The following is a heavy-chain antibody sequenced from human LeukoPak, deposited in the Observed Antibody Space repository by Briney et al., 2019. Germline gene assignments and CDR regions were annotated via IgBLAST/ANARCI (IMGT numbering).Heavy chain of an antibody. J-gene: IGHJ4*02. Sequence: GGSLRLSCAASGFTLSSFAMSWARQAPGKGLEWVSVISGSGGSTYYTDSVKGRFTISRDNSKNTLYLQMNSLRAEDTAVYHCAKKSGDHFHFDFWGQGTLVTVSS. V-gene: IGHV3-23*01. CDR3: AKKSGDHFHFDF. CDR2: ISGSGGST. CDR1: GFTLSSFA. D-gene: IGHD2-21*01.